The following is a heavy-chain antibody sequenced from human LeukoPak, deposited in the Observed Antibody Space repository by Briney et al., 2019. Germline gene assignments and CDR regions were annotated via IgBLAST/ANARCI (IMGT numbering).Heavy chain of an antibody. CDR3: AKDMTTVVTPYYYYMDV. CDR2: ISESGAHT. Sequence: GGSLSLSCAASGFTFSYYSMNWVRQAPGKGLEWVSSISESGAHTFYADSVKGRFIVSRDNAQNSLYLEMNSLRLEDTAVYYCAKDMTTVVTPYYYYMDVWGKGTPVTVSS. CDR1: GFTFSYYS. V-gene: IGHV3-21*06. D-gene: IGHD4-23*01. J-gene: IGHJ6*03.